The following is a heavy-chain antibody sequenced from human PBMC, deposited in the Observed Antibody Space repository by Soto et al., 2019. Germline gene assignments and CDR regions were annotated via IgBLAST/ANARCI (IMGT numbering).Heavy chain of an antibody. CDR1: GFTFSSYG. V-gene: IGHV3-33*01. J-gene: IGHJ3*02. Sequence: GGSLRLSCAASGFTFSSYGMHWVRQAPGKGLEWVAVIWYDGSNKYYADSVKGRFTISRDNSKNTLYLQMNSLRAEDTAVYYCARELSGIAVAGIDGWNAFDIWGQGTMVTVSS. CDR2: IWYDGSNK. CDR3: ARELSGIAVAGIDGWNAFDI. D-gene: IGHD6-19*01.